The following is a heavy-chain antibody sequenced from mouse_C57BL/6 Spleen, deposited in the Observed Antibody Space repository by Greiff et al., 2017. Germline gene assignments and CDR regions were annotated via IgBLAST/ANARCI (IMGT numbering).Heavy chain of an antibody. CDR2: IYPGSGNT. Sequence: QVQLQQSGAELARPGASVKLSCKASGYTFTSYGINWVKQRPGQGLEWIARIYPGSGNTYYNEKFKGKATLTAEKSSSTAYMQLSSLTSEDSAVYFCARAYYYGSSNYYAMDYWGQGTSVTVSS. V-gene: IGHV1-76*01. D-gene: IGHD1-1*01. J-gene: IGHJ4*01. CDR3: ARAYYYGSSNYYAMDY. CDR1: GYTFTSYG.